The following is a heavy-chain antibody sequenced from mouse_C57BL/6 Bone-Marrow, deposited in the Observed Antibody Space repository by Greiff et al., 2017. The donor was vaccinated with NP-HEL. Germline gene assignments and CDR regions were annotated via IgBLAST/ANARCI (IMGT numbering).Heavy chain of an antibody. Sequence: EVKLMESGPGLVKPSQPLSLTCSVTGYSITSGYYWNWIRQFPGNKLEWMGYISYDGSNNYNPSLKNRISITRDTSKNQFFLKLNSVTTEDTATYYCARVGNLDYWGQGTTLTVSS. CDR2: ISYDGSN. CDR3: ARVGNLDY. V-gene: IGHV3-6*01. J-gene: IGHJ2*01. CDR1: GYSITSGYY. D-gene: IGHD2-1*01.